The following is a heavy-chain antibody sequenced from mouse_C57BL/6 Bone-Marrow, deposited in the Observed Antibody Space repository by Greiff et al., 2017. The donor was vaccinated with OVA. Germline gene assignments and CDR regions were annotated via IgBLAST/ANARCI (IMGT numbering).Heavy chain of an antibody. CDR1: GFSINSDCY. D-gene: IGHD1-1*01. CDR2: TFYSGIT. Sequence: DVKLVESGPSLVRPSQTLSLTCTVTGFSINSDCYWIWIRQFPGNKLEYIGYTFYSGITYYNPSLESRTYITRDTSKNQFSLKLSSVTTEDTATYYCARDRDYYGSRTAMDYWGQGTSVTVSS. V-gene: IGHV3-3*01. CDR3: ARDRDYYGSRTAMDY. J-gene: IGHJ4*01.